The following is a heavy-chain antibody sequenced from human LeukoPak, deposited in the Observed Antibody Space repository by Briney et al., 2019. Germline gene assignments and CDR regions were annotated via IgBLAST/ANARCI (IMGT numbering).Heavy chain of an antibody. J-gene: IGHJ4*02. D-gene: IGHD6-19*01. CDR1: GYTLTELS. V-gene: IGHV1-46*01. Sequence: ASVKVSCKVSGYTLTELSMHWVRQAPGQGLEWMGIINPSGGSTSYAQKFQGRVTMTRDTSTSTVYMELSSLRSEDTAVYYRARRGVSSGWYGGDYWGQGTLVTVSS. CDR2: INPSGGST. CDR3: ARRGVSSGWYGGDY.